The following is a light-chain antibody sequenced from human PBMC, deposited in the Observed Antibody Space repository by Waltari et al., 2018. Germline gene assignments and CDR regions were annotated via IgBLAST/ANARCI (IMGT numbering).Light chain of an antibody. V-gene: IGKV1-9*01. J-gene: IGKJ4*01. CDR1: QGISGY. CDR2: GAS. CDR3: QHVYSYPVT. Sequence: DIQLTQSPSFLSASVGDRVTFTCRASQGISGYLTCYQKKQNKAPKLLIDGASTLQSGVPSRFSGGKSGTEFTLTISSLQPEDFATYFCQHVYSYPVTFGGGTTVDI.